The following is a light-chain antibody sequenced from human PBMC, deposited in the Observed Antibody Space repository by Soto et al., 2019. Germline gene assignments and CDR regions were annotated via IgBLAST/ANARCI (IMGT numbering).Light chain of an antibody. Sequence: QSVLTQPPSASGSPGQSVTISCTGTSSDIGGYNYVSWYQHHPGKAPKLMIYEVSNRPSGVSNRFSGSKSGYTASLTISGLQAEDEADYYCNSHTSSGFRVFGTGTKLTVL. J-gene: IGLJ1*01. CDR1: SSDIGGYNY. V-gene: IGLV2-14*01. CDR2: EVS. CDR3: NSHTSSGFRV.